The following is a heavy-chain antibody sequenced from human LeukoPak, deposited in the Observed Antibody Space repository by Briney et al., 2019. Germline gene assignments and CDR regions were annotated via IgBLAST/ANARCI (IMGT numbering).Heavy chain of an antibody. J-gene: IGHJ4*02. CDR1: GFTFSNYA. CDR3: AKALDYWYFDY. CDR2: ISGRP. V-gene: IGHV3-23*01. Sequence: GGSLRLSCAASGFTFSNYAMSWVRQAPGKGLEWVSAISGRPSYADSVKGRFTISRDNSKNTLYLQVNSLRAEDTAVYYCAKALDYWYFDYSGQGTLVTVSS. D-gene: IGHD2/OR15-2a*01.